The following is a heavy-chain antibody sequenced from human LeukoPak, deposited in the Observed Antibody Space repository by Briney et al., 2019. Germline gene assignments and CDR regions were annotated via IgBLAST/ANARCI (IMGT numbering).Heavy chain of an antibody. CDR2: ISSSSSYI. Sequence: GGSLRLSCAASGFTFSSYSMNWVRQAPGKGLEWVSSISSSSSYIYYADSVKGRFTISRDNAKNSLYLQMNSLRAEDTAVYYCASPVGLSEDAFDIWGQGTMVTVSS. D-gene: IGHD3-3*02. V-gene: IGHV3-21*01. CDR1: GFTFSSYS. CDR3: ASPVGLSEDAFDI. J-gene: IGHJ3*02.